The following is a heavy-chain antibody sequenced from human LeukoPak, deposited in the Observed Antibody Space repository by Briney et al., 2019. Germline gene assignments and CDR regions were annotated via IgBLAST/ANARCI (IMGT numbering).Heavy chain of an antibody. J-gene: IGHJ6*02. D-gene: IGHD6-13*01. CDR2: IYYSGST. V-gene: IGHV4-59*01. Sequence: SETLSLTCTVSGGSISSYYWSWIRQPPGKGLEWIGYIYYSGSTNYNPSLKSRVTISVDTSKNQFSLKLSSVAAADTAVYYCARGGVGYSSSWYGYYGMDVWGQGTTATVSS. CDR1: GGSISSYY. CDR3: ARGGVGYSSSWYGYYGMDV.